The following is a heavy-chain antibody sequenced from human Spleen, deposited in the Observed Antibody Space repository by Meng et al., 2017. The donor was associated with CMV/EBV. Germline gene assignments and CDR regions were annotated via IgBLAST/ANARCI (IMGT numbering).Heavy chain of an antibody. CDR3: VSPEINGLSKHFDH. CDR2: ISSAGGFI. Sequence: GGSLRLSCAASGFTFSDYTMNWVRQAPGKGLEWVSSISSAGGFIYLADSLKGRFTISRDNDKNLLYLQMNSLRAEDTAIYYCVSPEINGLSKHFDHWGQGTLVTVSS. J-gene: IGHJ4*02. D-gene: IGHD1-14*01. CDR1: GFTFSDYT. V-gene: IGHV3-21*01.